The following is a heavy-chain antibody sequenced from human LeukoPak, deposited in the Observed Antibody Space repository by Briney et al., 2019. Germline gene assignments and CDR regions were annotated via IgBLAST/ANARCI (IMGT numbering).Heavy chain of an antibody. CDR1: GGSFNAYA. V-gene: IGHV1-69*05. D-gene: IGHD5-18*01. J-gene: IGHJ4*02. CDR2: IIPIFGTS. CDR3: ARGLDASMETAYDY. Sequence: SVKVSCKASGGSFNAYAISWVRQAPGQGLEWMGGIIPIFGTSNYTQKLQGRVTISTDESTSTAYMEVSSLRSEDTAIYCCARGLDASMETAYDYWGQGTLVTVSS.